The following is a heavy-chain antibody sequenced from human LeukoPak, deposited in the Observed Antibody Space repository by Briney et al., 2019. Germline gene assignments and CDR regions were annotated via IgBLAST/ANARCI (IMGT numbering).Heavy chain of an antibody. D-gene: IGHD6-19*01. CDR1: GFTFSDYY. CDR2: IYSGGNT. CDR3: ARERYSRGWYFDY. J-gene: IGHJ4*02. Sequence: GGSLRLSCAASGFTFSDYYMSWIRQAPGKGLEWVSVIYSGGNTYYADSVKGRFTISRDNSKNTLYLQMNSLRAEDTVVYYCARERYSRGWYFDYWGQGTLVTVSS. V-gene: IGHV3-53*01.